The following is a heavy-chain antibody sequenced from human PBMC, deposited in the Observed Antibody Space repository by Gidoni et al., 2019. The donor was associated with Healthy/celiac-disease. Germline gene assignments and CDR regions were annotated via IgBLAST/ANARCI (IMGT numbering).Heavy chain of an antibody. V-gene: IGHV4-39*01. Sequence: QLQLQESGPGLVKPSETLSLTCTVSGGSISSSSYYWGWIRQPPGKGLEWIGSIYYSGSTYYNPSLKSRVPISVATSKNQFSLKLSSVTAADTAVYYCASTNYYDSSGGWFDPWGQGTLVTVSS. D-gene: IGHD3-22*01. CDR1: GGSISSSSYY. J-gene: IGHJ5*02. CDR2: IYYSGST. CDR3: ASTNYYDSSGGWFDP.